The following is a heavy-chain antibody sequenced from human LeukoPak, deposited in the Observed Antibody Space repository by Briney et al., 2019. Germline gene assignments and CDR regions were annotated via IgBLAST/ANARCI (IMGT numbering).Heavy chain of an antibody. CDR3: ARDPPRIAARPHPYDY. V-gene: IGHV1-2*02. J-gene: IGHJ4*02. Sequence: ASVKVSCKASGYTFTGYYMHWVRQAPGQGLEWMGWINPNSGGTNYAQRFQGRVTMTRDTSISTAYMELSRLRSDDTAVYYCARDPPRIAARPHPYDYWGQGTLVTVSS. CDR1: GYTFTGYY. D-gene: IGHD6-6*01. CDR2: INPNSGGT.